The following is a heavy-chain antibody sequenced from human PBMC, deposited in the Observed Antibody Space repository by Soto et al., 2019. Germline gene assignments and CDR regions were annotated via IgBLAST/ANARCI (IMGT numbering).Heavy chain of an antibody. CDR1: GGSISSSSYY. Sequence: QLQLQESGPGLVKPSETLSLTCTVSGGSISSSSYYWGWIRQPPGKGLEWIGSIYYSGSTYYNPSLKSRVTISVDTSKNQFSLKLSSVNAADTAVYYCARLTRWAEAYWGQGTLVTVSS. CDR3: ARLTRWAEAY. CDR2: IYYSGST. D-gene: IGHD1-26*01. V-gene: IGHV4-39*01. J-gene: IGHJ4*02.